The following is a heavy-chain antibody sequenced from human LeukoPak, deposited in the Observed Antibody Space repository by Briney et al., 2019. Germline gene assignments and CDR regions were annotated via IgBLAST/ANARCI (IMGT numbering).Heavy chain of an antibody. CDR2: ISAYNGNT. CDR3: ARGVGLAAAGPNWFDP. J-gene: IGHJ5*02. V-gene: IGHV1-18*01. Sequence: GASVKVSCKASGYTFTSYGISWVRQAPGQGLEWMGWISAYNGNTNYAQKLHGRVTMTTDTSTSTAYMELRRLTSDDTAVYYCARGVGLAAAGPNWFDPWGQGTLVTVSS. D-gene: IGHD6-13*01. CDR1: GYTFTSYG.